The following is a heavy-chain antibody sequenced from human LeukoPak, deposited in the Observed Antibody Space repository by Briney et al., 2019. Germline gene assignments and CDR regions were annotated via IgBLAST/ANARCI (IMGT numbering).Heavy chain of an antibody. CDR2: IYYSGST. CDR1: GGSISSGDYY. D-gene: IGHD3-9*01. CDR3: ARVDYDILTGYSGVPQPVDY. V-gene: IGHV4-30-4*01. J-gene: IGHJ4*02. Sequence: PSETLSLTCTVSGGSISSGDYYWCWIRQPPGKGLEWIGYIYYSGSTYYNPSLKSRVTISVDTSKNQFSLKLSSVTAADTAVYYCARVDYDILTGYSGVPQPVDYWGQGTLVTVSS.